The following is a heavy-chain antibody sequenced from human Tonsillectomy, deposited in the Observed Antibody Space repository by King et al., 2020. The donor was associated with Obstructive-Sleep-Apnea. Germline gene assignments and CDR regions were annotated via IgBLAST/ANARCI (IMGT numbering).Heavy chain of an antibody. CDR3: ARHLISGSSPRFDY. J-gene: IGHJ4*02. CDR2: IYPGDSDT. V-gene: IGHV5-51*01. Sequence: VQLVESGAEVKKPGESLKISCKGSGYSFTTYWIGWVRQMPGKGLEWMGIIYPGDSDTRYNPSFQGQGTISADKSISPAYFQWSSLKASDTAMYYCARHLISGSSPRFDYWGQGTLVTVSS. CDR1: GYSFTTYW. D-gene: IGHD3-10*01.